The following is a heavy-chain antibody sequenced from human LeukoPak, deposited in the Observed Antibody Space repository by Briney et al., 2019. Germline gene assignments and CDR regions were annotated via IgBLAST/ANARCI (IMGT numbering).Heavy chain of an antibody. CDR1: GYTFTGYY. CDR2: INPNSGGT. V-gene: IGHV1-2*02. CDR3: ARYGYNSWKLLDY. Sequence: ASVKVSCKASGYTFTGYYMHWVRQAPGQGLEWMGWINPNSGGTNYAQKFQGRVTMTRDTSISTAYMELSRLRSDDTAVYYCARYGYNSWKLLDYWGQGTLVTVSS. D-gene: IGHD5-12*01. J-gene: IGHJ4*02.